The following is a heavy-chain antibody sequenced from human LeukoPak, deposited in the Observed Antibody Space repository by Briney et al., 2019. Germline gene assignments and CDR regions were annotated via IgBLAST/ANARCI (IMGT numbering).Heavy chain of an antibody. CDR3: ARDPYYGMDV. V-gene: IGHV3-74*01. CDR1: GFTLSSYW. J-gene: IGHJ6*04. CDR2: LNSDGSST. Sequence: GGSLRLSCAASGFTLSSYWMHWVRQAPGKRLVWVSRLNSDGSSTIYVDSVKGRFTISRDNAKNTLYLQMNSLRAEDTAVYYCARDPYYGMDVWGKGTTVTVSS.